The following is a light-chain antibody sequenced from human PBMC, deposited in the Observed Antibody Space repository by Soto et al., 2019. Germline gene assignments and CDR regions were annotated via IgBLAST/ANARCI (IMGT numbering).Light chain of an antibody. CDR3: QQYSIWRT. V-gene: IGKV3-15*01. J-gene: IGKJ1*01. CDR1: ESVSNN. Sequence: EIVMTQSPATLSLSPGERATLSCRASESVSNNLAWYQQKAGQAPRLLIYGASTRATGIPARFSGSGSGTEFPLPISSLQSEDFAVYYCQQYSIWRTFGQGTKVDIK. CDR2: GAS.